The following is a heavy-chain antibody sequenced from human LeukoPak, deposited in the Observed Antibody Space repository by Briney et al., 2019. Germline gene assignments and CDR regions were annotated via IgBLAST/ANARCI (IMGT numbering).Heavy chain of an antibody. Sequence: SETLSLTCTVSGGSISSSIYYWGWIRQPPGKGLEWIGTIYYSGSTYYNPSLKSRVTISVDTSKNQFSLKLTSVTAADTAVYYCARQGSNTYYFDYWGQGTLVTVSS. D-gene: IGHD4/OR15-4a*01. V-gene: IGHV4-39*01. J-gene: IGHJ4*02. CDR1: GGSISSSIYY. CDR2: IYYSGST. CDR3: ARQGSNTYYFDY.